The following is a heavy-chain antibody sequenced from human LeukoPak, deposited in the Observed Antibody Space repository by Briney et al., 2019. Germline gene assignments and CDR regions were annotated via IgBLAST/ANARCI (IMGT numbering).Heavy chain of an antibody. CDR1: GFTFSSYA. CDR3: AKDLRLVGAVPSSPVVY. V-gene: IGHV3-23*01. Sequence: PGGSLRLSCAASGFTFSSYAMSWVRQAPGKGLEWVSAISGSGGSTYYADSVKGRFTISRDNSKNTLYLQMNSLRAEDTAVYYCAKDLRLVGAVPSSPVVYWGQGTLVTVSS. J-gene: IGHJ4*02. D-gene: IGHD1-26*01. CDR2: ISGSGGST.